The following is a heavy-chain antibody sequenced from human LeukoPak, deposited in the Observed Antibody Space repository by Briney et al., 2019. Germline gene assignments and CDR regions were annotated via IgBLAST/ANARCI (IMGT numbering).Heavy chain of an antibody. V-gene: IGHV1-8*01. D-gene: IGHD3-10*01. J-gene: IGHJ4*02. Sequence: ASVKVSCKASGYTFTSYDINWVRQATGQGLEWMGWMNPNSGNTGYAQKFQGRVTMTRNTSISTAYMELSSLRSEDTVVYYCARGRVTMVRGVIMYYFDYWGQGTLVTVSS. CDR1: GYTFTSYD. CDR3: ARGRVTMVRGVIMYYFDY. CDR2: MNPNSGNT.